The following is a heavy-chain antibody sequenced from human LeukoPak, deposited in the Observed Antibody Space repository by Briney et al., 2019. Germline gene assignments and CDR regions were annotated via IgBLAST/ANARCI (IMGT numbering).Heavy chain of an antibody. D-gene: IGHD4-17*01. CDR3: ARAFPYANYYDYYMHV. CDR2: IIPIFGTA. V-gene: IGHV1-69*06. CDR1: GYTFTSYG. J-gene: IGHJ6*03. Sequence: GASVKVSCKASGYTFTSYGISWVRQAPGQGLEWMGGIIPIFGTANYAQKFQGRGTITAAKSTSTAYMELSSLRSEDTALLFCARAFPYANYYDYYMHVWAKGTTVTVSS.